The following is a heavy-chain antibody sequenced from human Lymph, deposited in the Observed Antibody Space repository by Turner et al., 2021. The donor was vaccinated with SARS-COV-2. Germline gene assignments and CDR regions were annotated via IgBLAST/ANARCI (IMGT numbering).Heavy chain of an antibody. V-gene: IGHV3-23*01. J-gene: IGHJ4*02. Sequence: EVQLLESGGGLVQPGGSLRPSCAASGFSFSSYAMSWVRQAPGKGLGWVSAISGSGGDTYYADSVKGRFTISRDNSKNTLYLQMNSLRAEGTAVYYCAKGVRGAMIVVVIPYFDYWGQGTLVTVSS. D-gene: IGHD3-22*01. CDR2: ISGSGGDT. CDR1: GFSFSSYA. CDR3: AKGVRGAMIVVVIPYFDY.